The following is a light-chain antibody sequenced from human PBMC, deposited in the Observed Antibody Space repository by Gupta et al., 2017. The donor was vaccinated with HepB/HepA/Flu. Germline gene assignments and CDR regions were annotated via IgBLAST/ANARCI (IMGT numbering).Light chain of an antibody. CDR2: GIS. CDR3: QQYGGSRPGWT. Sequence: EIVLTQSPGTLSLSPGERATLSCRASQSIINNYLAWYQQKPGQAPRLLLYGISARATGIPDRFSGSGSATDFTLTISRLEPDDFAVYYCQQYGGSRPGWTFGQGTKVEVK. CDR1: QSIINNY. V-gene: IGKV3-20*01. J-gene: IGKJ1*01.